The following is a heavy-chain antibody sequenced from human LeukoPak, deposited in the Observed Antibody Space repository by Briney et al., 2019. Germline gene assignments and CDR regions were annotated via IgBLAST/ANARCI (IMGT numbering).Heavy chain of an antibody. Sequence: GGSLRLSCAASGFTFSSYWMHWVRQAPGKGLVWVSRIKTDGSNATYADSVKGRFTISRDNAKNTLYLQMNSLRAEDATIYYCARGFYSLDYWGQGTLVTVSS. CDR2: IKTDGSNA. D-gene: IGHD2-15*01. V-gene: IGHV3-74*01. CDR3: ARGFYSLDY. J-gene: IGHJ4*02. CDR1: GFTFSSYW.